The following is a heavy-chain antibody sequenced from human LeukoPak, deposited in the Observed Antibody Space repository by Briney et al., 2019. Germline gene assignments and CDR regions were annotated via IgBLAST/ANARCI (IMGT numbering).Heavy chain of an antibody. V-gene: IGHV4-31*03. D-gene: IGHD3-22*01. J-gene: IGHJ4*02. CDR3: ARVAHDSSGYMTLDY. Sequence: SQTLSLTCTVSGGSISSGGYYWSWIRQHPGKGLEWIGYIYYSGSTYYNPSLKSRVTISVDTSKNQFSLRLSSVTAADTAVYYCARVAHDSSGYMTLDYWGQGTLVTVSS. CDR2: IYYSGST. CDR1: GGSISSGGYY.